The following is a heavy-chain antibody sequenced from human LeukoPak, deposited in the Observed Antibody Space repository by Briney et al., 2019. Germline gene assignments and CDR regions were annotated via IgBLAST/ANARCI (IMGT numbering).Heavy chain of an antibody. D-gene: IGHD5-12*01. Sequence: SVKVSCKASGGTFSSYSISWVRQAPGHGLEWMGGIIPIFGTANYAQKFQGRVTITADESTSTAYMELSSLRSEDTAVYYCARGNEGYDYCWRHWGQGTLVSVSS. CDR2: IIPIFGTA. CDR1: GGTFSSYS. CDR3: ARGNEGYDYCWRH. V-gene: IGHV1-69*01. J-gene: IGHJ4*02.